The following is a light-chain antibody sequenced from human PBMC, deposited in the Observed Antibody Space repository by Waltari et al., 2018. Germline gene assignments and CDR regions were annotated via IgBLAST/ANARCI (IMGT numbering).Light chain of an antibody. CDR3: QSYDTSLGGYWV. CDR2: DNT. J-gene: IGLJ3*02. Sequence: QSVLTQPPSVSGAPGQRVIISCTGSMSNIGAGSAVTWHQQLPGTAPKVLIYDNTKRPSGVPDRFSGSKSGTSASLAITGLQPEDEGYYFCQSYDTSLGGYWVFGGGTKVTVL. CDR1: MSNIGAGSA. V-gene: IGLV1-40*01.